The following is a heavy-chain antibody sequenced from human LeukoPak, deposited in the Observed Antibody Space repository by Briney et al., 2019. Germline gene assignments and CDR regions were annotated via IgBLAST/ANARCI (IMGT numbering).Heavy chain of an antibody. V-gene: IGHV1-18*01. Sequence: ASVKVSCKASGYTFTTYSLAWVRQAPGHRLEWMGWISVNNGGTNYAQSFQDRVTMTRDTSTNTAYLELRSLTSDDTTIIYCATATQPRGYFLHWGQGTLVTVSS. CDR3: ATATQPRGYFLH. J-gene: IGHJ1*01. D-gene: IGHD2-2*01. CDR1: GYTFTTYS. CDR2: ISVNNGGT.